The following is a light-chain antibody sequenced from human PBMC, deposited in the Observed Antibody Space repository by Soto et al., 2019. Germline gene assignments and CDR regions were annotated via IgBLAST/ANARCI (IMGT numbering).Light chain of an antibody. CDR3: AAWDGSLSGWV. J-gene: IGLJ3*02. V-gene: IGLV1-47*01. Sequence: QSVLTQPPSASGTPGQRVTIFCPGSSSNIGSKYVYWYQQLPGTAPKLLIYRNDQRPSGVPDRFSGSKSGTSASLAISGLRSEDEADYYCAAWDGSLSGWVFGGGTKVTVL. CDR2: RND. CDR1: SSNIGSKY.